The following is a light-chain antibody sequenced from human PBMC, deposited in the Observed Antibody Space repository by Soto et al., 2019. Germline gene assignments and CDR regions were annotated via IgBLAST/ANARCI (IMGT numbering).Light chain of an antibody. CDR1: SSDVGTYNL. CDR2: EVT. J-gene: IGLJ1*01. V-gene: IGLV2-23*02. Sequence: QSVLTQPASVSGSPGQSITISCTGVSSDVGTYNLVSWYQQHPDTAPQLIIYEVTKRPSGVSNRFSGSKSGNTASLTISGLQTEDEADYYCCSYAGRSHYVFGTGTRSPS. CDR3: CSYAGRSHYV.